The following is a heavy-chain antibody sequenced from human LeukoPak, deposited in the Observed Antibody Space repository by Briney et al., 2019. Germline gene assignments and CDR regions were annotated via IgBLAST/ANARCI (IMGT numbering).Heavy chain of an antibody. CDR2: ISSGSTYM. CDR3: ARVRDLYRDY. V-gene: IGHV3-21*01. D-gene: IGHD2-2*02. J-gene: IGHJ4*02. Sequence: PGGSLRLSCTASRFTFSTYTMNWVRQAPGKGLEWVSSISSGSTYMFYADSVKGRFTISRDNTKNSLYLQMNSLRVEDTAVYYCARVRDLYRDYWGQGTLVTVSS. CDR1: RFTFSTYT.